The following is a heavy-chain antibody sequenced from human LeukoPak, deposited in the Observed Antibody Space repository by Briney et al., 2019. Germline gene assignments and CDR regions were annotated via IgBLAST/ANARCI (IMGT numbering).Heavy chain of an antibody. J-gene: IGHJ4*02. CDR1: GFTFSSYA. CDR2: ISGSGGTT. Sequence: PGGSLRLSCAASGFTFSSYAMTWVRQAPGKGLEWVSAISGSGGTTYNADSLKGRFTISRDNSKNTVYLQMKSLRAEDTAVYYCAKERSNWYGGGFDYWGQGALVAVSS. D-gene: IGHD6-13*01. V-gene: IGHV3-23*01. CDR3: AKERSNWYGGGFDY.